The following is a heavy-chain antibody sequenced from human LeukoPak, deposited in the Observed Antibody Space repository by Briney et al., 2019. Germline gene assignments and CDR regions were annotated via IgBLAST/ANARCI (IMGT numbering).Heavy chain of an antibody. V-gene: IGHV3-33*01. CDR1: GFTFSSYG. Sequence: PGGSLGLSCAASGFTFSSYGMHWVRQAPGKGLEWVAVIWYDGSNKYYVDSVQGRFTISRDNSKNTLYLQMSSLRAEDTAVYYCARGDYYDSSGYYFPDAFDIWGQGTMVTVSS. CDR3: ARGDYYDSSGYYFPDAFDI. J-gene: IGHJ3*02. D-gene: IGHD3-22*01. CDR2: IWYDGSNK.